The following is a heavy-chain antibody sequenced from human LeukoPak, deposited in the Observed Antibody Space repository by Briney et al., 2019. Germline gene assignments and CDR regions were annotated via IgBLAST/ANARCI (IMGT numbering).Heavy chain of an antibody. V-gene: IGHV1-24*01. D-gene: IGHD3-3*01. Sequence: PSVTVSCKVSGYTFTEVSVHWVRQAAGKGLEWMGGFDTEDAETIYAQKFQGRVTMTADTSTDTAYMELSSLRFADTAVYYCATSIFGGYYFDYWGQGTLVTVSS. CDR1: GYTFTEVS. CDR3: ATSIFGGYYFDY. CDR2: FDTEDAET. J-gene: IGHJ4*02.